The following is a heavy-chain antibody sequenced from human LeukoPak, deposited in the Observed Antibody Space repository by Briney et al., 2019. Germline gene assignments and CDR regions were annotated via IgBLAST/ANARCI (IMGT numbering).Heavy chain of an antibody. CDR2: INPNSGGT. CDR3: ARGMYSSSWYFVY. CDR1: GYTFTGYY. Sequence: EASVKVSCKASGYTFTGYYMHWVRQAPGQGLEWMGWINPNSGGTNYAQKFQGRVTMTRDTSISTAYMELSRLRSDDTAVYYCARGMYSSSWYFVYWGQGTLVTVSS. V-gene: IGHV1-2*02. D-gene: IGHD6-13*01. J-gene: IGHJ4*02.